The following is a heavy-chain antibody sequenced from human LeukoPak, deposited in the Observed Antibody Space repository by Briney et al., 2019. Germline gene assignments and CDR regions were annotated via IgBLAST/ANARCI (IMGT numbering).Heavy chain of an antibody. D-gene: IGHD6-19*01. CDR1: GFTFSNYW. V-gene: IGHV3-7*04. CDR3: AKDPYSSGWIDY. Sequence: GGSLRLSCAASGFTFSNYWMSWVRQAPGKGLEWVANIKEDGSEKYYVDSVKGRFTISRDNAKNSLYLQMNSLRAEDTAVYYCAKDPYSSGWIDYWGQGTLVTVSS. CDR2: IKEDGSEK. J-gene: IGHJ4*02.